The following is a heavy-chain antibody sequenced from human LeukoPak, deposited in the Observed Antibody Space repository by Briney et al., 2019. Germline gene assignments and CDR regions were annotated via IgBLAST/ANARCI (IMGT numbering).Heavy chain of an antibody. CDR1: GFTFSSYG. J-gene: IGHJ4*02. D-gene: IGHD2-2*01. Sequence: GGSLRLSCAASGFTFSSYGMHWVRQAPGKGLEWVAFIRYDGSNQYYADSVKGRFTISRDNSKNTLYLQMNSLRAEDTAVYYCAKGRRIVVVPAALHYWGQGTLVTVSS. CDR2: IRYDGSNQ. V-gene: IGHV3-30*02. CDR3: AKGRRIVVVPAALHY.